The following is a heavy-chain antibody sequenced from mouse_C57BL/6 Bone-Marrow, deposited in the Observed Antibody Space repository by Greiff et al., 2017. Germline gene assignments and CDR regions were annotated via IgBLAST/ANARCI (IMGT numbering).Heavy chain of an antibody. CDR2: IYPGDGDT. V-gene: IGHV1-80*01. CDR3: ERWGATVVARGDARDY. Sequence: VQLQQSGAELVKPGASVKISCKASGYAFSSYWMNWVKQRPGRGLEWIGQIYPGDGDTTYNGKFKGKATLTADKSSSTAYIQLSSLTSEDSAVYFCERWGATVVARGDARDYWGQGTAVTVSS. CDR1: GYAFSSYW. J-gene: IGHJ4*01. D-gene: IGHD1-1*01.